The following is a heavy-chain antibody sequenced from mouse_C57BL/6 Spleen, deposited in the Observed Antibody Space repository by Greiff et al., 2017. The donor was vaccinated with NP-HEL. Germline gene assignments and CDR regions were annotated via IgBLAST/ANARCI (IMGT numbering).Heavy chain of an antibody. CDR3: ARLAQTAQATTWFAY. V-gene: IGHV1-50*01. D-gene: IGHD3-2*02. CDR2: IDPSDSYT. Sequence: VQLQQPGAELVKPGASVKLSCKASGYTFTSYWMQWVKQRPGQGLEWIGEIDPSDSYTNYNQKFKGKATLTVDTSSSTAYMQLSSLTSEDSAVYYCARLAQTAQATTWFAYWGQGTLVTVSA. CDR1: GYTFTSYW. J-gene: IGHJ3*01.